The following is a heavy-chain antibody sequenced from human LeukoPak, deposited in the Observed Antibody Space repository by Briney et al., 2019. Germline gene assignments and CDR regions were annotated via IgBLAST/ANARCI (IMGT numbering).Heavy chain of an antibody. CDR3: ARGRGYCSGGICTKRDWFDP. D-gene: IGHD2-15*01. J-gene: IGHJ5*02. Sequence: SETLSLTCTVSRGSISISSYYWSWIRQPPGQGLEWIGEIKHSGSTNYNASLKIRVTISVDTPKNQFSLKLSSVTAADTAVYYCARGRGYCSGGICTKRDWFDPWGQGTLVTVSS. V-gene: IGHV4-39*07. CDR1: RGSISISSYY. CDR2: IKHSGST.